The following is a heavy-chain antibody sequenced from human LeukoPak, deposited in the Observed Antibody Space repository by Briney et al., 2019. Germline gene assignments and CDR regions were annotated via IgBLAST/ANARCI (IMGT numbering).Heavy chain of an antibody. V-gene: IGHV3-7*05. CDR3: AVVYGMDA. CDR2: IKKDGSEK. CDR1: GFFFGNYG. Sequence: GGSLGLSCAASGFFFGNYGLTWFGKPPGKGLEWVANIKKDGSEKYYVDSVKGRFTISRDNARNSVYLQMNSLRAEDTAVYHCAVVYGMDAWGQGATVTVSS. J-gene: IGHJ6*02. D-gene: IGHD2-2*01.